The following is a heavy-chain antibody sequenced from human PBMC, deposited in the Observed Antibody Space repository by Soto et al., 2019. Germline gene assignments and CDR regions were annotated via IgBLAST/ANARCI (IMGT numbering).Heavy chain of an antibody. J-gene: IGHJ4*02. V-gene: IGHV3-49*04. Sequence: LRLSCTASGFTFGDYAMSWVRQAPGKGLEWVGFIRSKAYGGTTEYAASVKGRFTISRDDSKSIAYLQMNSLKTEDTAVYYCTRDYIVGATTFDYWGQGTLVTVSS. D-gene: IGHD1-26*01. CDR3: TRDYIVGATTFDY. CDR1: GFTFGDYA. CDR2: IRSKAYGGTT.